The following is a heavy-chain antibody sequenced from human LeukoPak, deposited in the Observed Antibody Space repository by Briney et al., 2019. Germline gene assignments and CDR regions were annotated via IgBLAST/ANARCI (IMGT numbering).Heavy chain of an antibody. Sequence: PSETLSLTCTVSGGSISGYYWSCTRKPPGQGLEWIGYIHSSGTTLYNPSLRGRVTMSVDTSRNQFSLKLTSATAADTAVYYCARHDPVPLYQRGMDVWGQGTTVTVSS. CDR3: ARHDPVPLYQRGMDV. J-gene: IGHJ6*02. CDR2: IHSSGTT. V-gene: IGHV4-59*08. CDR1: GGSISGYY. D-gene: IGHD2-15*01.